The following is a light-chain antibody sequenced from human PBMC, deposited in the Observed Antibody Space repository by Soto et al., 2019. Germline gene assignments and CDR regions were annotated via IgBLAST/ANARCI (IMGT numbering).Light chain of an antibody. J-gene: IGLJ2*01. Sequence: QSVLTQPPSASVTPGQSVIISCSGSSSNIGSNTVNWYQQLPGSAPRVVMYSNNQRPSGVPARFSGSRSGTSASLAIRGLQSEDEADYYCAAWDSSLNGVLFGGGTKLTVL. CDR2: SNN. CDR1: SSNIGSNT. CDR3: AAWDSSLNGVL. V-gene: IGLV1-44*01.